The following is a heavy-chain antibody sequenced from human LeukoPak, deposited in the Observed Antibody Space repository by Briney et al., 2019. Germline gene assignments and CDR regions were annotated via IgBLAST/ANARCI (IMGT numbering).Heavy chain of an antibody. D-gene: IGHD6-13*01. CDR2: IYTSGST. V-gene: IGHV4-4*07. J-gene: IGHJ6*03. CDR3: ARGAAGDADYYYYYMDV. CDR1: GGSISSYY. Sequence: TPSETLSLTCTVSGGSISSYYCSWLRQPAGKRLGWIGRIYTSGSTNYNPSLKSRVTMSVDTSKNQFSLKLSSVTAADTAVYYCARGAAGDADYYYYYMDVWGKGTTVTVSS.